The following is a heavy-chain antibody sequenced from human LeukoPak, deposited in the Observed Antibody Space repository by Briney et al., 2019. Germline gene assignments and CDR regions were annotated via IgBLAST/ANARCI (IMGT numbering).Heavy chain of an antibody. Sequence: ASVKVSCKASGYTFTGYYMHWVRQAPGQGLEWMGWINPNSGGTNYAQKFQGRVTMTRDTSISTAYMELSRLRSDDTAVYYCARGRDCSSTSCYTGPDYWGQGTLVTVSS. V-gene: IGHV1-2*02. CDR2: INPNSGGT. J-gene: IGHJ4*02. CDR1: GYTFTGYY. CDR3: ARGRDCSSTSCYTGPDY. D-gene: IGHD2-2*02.